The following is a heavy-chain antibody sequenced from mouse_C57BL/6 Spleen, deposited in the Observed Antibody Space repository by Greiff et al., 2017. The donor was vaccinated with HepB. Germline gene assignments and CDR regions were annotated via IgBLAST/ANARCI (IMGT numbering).Heavy chain of an antibody. Sequence: QVQLQQPGAELVRPGSSVKLSCKASGYTFTSYWMDWVKQRPGQGLEWIGNIYPSDSETHYNQKFKDKATLTVDKSSSTAYMQLSSLTSEDSAVYYCALDSSGYPFAYWGQGTLVTVSA. D-gene: IGHD3-2*02. CDR2: IYPSDSET. CDR1: GYTFTSYW. J-gene: IGHJ3*01. V-gene: IGHV1-61*01. CDR3: ALDSSGYPFAY.